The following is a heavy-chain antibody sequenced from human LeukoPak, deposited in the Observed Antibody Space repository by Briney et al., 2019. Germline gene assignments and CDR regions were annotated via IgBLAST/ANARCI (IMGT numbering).Heavy chain of an antibody. CDR1: GYTFTAYY. V-gene: IGHV1-2*02. D-gene: IGHD4-11*01. CDR3: ARDLTRLDVDDY. J-gene: IGHJ4*02. Sequence: ASVKVSCKASGYTFTAYYIHWVRQAPGQGLEWMAWINPNSGDTNYAQKFLGRATVTSDTSISTAYMELSRLTSDDTAVYYCARDLTRLDVDDYWGQGTLVTVSS. CDR2: INPNSGDT.